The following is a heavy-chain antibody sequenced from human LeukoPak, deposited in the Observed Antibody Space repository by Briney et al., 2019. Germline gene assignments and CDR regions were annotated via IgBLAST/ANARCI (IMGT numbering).Heavy chain of an antibody. Sequence: PGGSLRLSCAASGFTFSSYGMHWVRQAPGKGLEWVAVISYDGSNKYYADSVKGRFTISRDNSKNTLYLQMNSLRAEDTAVYYCARDLSPGPGIAAAGIFGLARGYYYCGMDVWGQGTTVTVSS. CDR3: ARDLSPGPGIAAAGIFGLARGYYYCGMDV. V-gene: IGHV3-30*03. CDR2: ISYDGSNK. D-gene: IGHD6-13*01. J-gene: IGHJ6*02. CDR1: GFTFSSYG.